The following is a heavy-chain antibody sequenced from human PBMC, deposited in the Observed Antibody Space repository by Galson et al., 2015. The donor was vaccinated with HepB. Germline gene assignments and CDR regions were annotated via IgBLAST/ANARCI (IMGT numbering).Heavy chain of an antibody. CDR1: GFTFSSYA. D-gene: IGHD6-13*01. J-gene: IGHJ4*02. Sequence: SLRLSCAASGFTFSSYAMHWVRQAPGKGLEWVAVISYDGSNKYYADSVKGRFTISRDNSKNTLYLRMNSLRAEDTAVYYCARDLSTYWYSSSWYAGTPDYWGQGTLVTVSS. V-gene: IGHV3-30-3*01. CDR2: ISYDGSNK. CDR3: ARDLSTYWYSSSWYAGTPDY.